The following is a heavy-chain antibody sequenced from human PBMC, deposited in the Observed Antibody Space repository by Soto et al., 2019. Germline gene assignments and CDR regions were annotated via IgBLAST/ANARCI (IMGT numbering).Heavy chain of an antibody. CDR2: ISYDGSNK. CDR3: AKDLGRGRITGTTVPRASYYYYGMDV. V-gene: IGHV3-30*18. CDR1: GFTFSSYG. J-gene: IGHJ6*02. Sequence: GGSLRLSCAASGFTFSSYGMHWVRQAPGKGLEWVAVISYDGSNKYYADSVKGRFTISRDNSKNTLYLQMNSLRAEDTAVYYCAKDLGRGRITGTTVPRASYYYYGMDVWGQGTTVTVSS. D-gene: IGHD1-7*01.